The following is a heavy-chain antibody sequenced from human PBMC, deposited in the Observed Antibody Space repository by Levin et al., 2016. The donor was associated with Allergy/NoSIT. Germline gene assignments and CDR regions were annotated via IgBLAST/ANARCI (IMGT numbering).Heavy chain of an antibody. J-gene: IGHJ4*02. V-gene: IGHV4-59*08. CDR3: ARGGSGSRAGFDY. D-gene: IGHD1-26*01. CDR2: IYYSGST. Sequence: WIRQPPGKGLEWIGYIYYSGSTNYNPSLKSRVTISVDTSKNQFSLKLSSVTAADTAVYYCARGGSGSRAGFDYWGQGTLVTVSS.